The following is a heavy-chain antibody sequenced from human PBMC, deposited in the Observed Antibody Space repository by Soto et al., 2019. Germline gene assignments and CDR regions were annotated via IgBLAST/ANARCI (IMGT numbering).Heavy chain of an antibody. J-gene: IGHJ6*02. D-gene: IGHD2-15*01. CDR2: IYYSGST. Sequence: QVQLQESGPGLVKPSETLSLTCTVSGGSISSYYWSWIRQPPGKGLEWIGYIYYSGSTNYNPSLKSRVTISVDTSKNQFSLKLSSVTAADTAVYYCARDGASAAYYYYYGMDVWGQGTTVTVSS. V-gene: IGHV4-59*01. CDR1: GGSISSYY. CDR3: ARDGASAAYYYYYGMDV.